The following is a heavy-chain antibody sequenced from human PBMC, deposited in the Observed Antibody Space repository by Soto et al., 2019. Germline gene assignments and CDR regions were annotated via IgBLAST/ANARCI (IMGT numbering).Heavy chain of an antibody. CDR2: INWHSGSI. V-gene: IGHV3-9*01. Sequence: EVQLVESGGGLVQPGRSLRLSCAASGFTFGDYAMHWVRQAPGKGLEWVSSINWHSGSIGYADSVKGRFTISRDNAKNSLQQQMSRLGAEDTALYYGAKDYYSSSSGMDYWGKGTLVIVSS. D-gene: IGHD6-6*01. J-gene: IGHJ4*02. CDR3: AKDYYSSSSGMDY. CDR1: GFTFGDYA.